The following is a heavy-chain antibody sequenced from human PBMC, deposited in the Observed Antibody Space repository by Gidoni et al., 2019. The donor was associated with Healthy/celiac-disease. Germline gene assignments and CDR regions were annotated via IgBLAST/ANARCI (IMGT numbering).Heavy chain of an antibody. V-gene: IGHV3-30*01. CDR3: ARGITMVRGDPTTYRTYYGMDV. Sequence: QVQLVESGGGVVQPGRSLRLSCAASGFTFSSYAMHWVRQAPGKGLEWVAVISYDGSNKYYADSVKGRFTISRDNSKNTLYLQMNSLRAEDTAVYYCARGITMVRGDPTTYRTYYGMDVWGQGTTVTVSS. CDR2: ISYDGSNK. D-gene: IGHD3-10*01. CDR1: GFTFSSYA. J-gene: IGHJ6*02.